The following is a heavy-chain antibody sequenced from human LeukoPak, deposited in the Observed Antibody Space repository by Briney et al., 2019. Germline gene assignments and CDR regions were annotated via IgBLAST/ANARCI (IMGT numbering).Heavy chain of an antibody. CDR3: AKSHYYDSSGYMH. V-gene: IGHV3-9*01. CDR1: GFTFDDYA. CDR2: ISWNSGSI. Sequence: PGGSLRLSCAASGFTFDDYAMHWVRQAPGKGLEWVSGISWNSGSIGYADSVKGRFTISRDSAKNSLYLQMNSLRAEDTALYYCAKSHYYDSSGYMHWGQGTLVTVSS. D-gene: IGHD3-22*01. J-gene: IGHJ4*02.